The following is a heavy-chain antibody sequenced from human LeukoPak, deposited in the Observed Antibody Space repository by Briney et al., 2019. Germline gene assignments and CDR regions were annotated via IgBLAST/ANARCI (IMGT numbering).Heavy chain of an antibody. CDR1: GFTFSSYS. V-gene: IGHV3-48*01. Sequence: GGSLRLSCTASGFTFSSYSMNWVRQAPGKGLEWVSYISSSSSTIYYADSVKGRFTISRDNAKNSLYLQMNSLRAEDTAVYYCASIPDYSGSYEDYWGQGTLVTVSS. CDR2: ISSSSSTI. J-gene: IGHJ4*02. D-gene: IGHD1-26*01. CDR3: ASIPDYSGSYEDY.